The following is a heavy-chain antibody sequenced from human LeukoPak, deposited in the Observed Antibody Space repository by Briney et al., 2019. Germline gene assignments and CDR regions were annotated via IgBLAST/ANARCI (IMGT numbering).Heavy chain of an antibody. CDR1: GFTFSSYA. D-gene: IGHD5-24*01. CDR3: ARVRLRWLQSFPLDAFDI. CDR2: ISYDGSNK. V-gene: IGHV3-30-3*01. Sequence: PGGSLRLSCAASGFTFSSYAMHWVRQAPGKGLEWVAVISYDGSNKYYADSVKGRFTISRDNSKNTLYLQMNSLRAEDTAVYYCARVRLRWLQSFPLDAFDIWGQGTMVTVSS. J-gene: IGHJ3*02.